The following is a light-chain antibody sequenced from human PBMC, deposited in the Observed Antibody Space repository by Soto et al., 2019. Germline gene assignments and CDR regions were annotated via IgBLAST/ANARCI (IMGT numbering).Light chain of an antibody. CDR2: GAS. J-gene: IGKJ1*01. Sequence: EIVLTQSPGTLSLSPGERATLSCRASQSVSSIFLAWYQHKPGQAPRLLIYGASTRATGIPDRFSGSGSGTAFILTISRLEPEDFAVSYCQQYGSSSRTFGHGTRVEIK. CDR1: QSVSSIF. CDR3: QQYGSSSRT. V-gene: IGKV3-20*01.